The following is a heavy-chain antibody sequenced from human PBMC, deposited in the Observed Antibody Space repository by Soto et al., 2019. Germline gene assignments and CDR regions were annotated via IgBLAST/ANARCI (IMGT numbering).Heavy chain of an antibody. J-gene: IGHJ4*02. Sequence: GGSLRLSCAASGFIFSNFGMHWVRQAPGKGLEWVAGLLNDGHDAYYADSVKGRFTISRDNSKTTLYLQMNSLRSEDTSLYYCAKGQYSGTAPPDYWGRGALVTVSS. CDR1: GFIFSNFG. CDR2: LLNDGHDA. CDR3: AKGQYSGTAPPDY. V-gene: IGHV3-30*18. D-gene: IGHD1-26*01.